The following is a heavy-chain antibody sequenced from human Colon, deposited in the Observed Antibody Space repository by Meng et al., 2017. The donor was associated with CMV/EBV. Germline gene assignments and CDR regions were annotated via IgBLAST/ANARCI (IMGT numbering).Heavy chain of an antibody. Sequence: VASISSGGYYWGWIRQHPGKGLEWIGYIYYSGSTYYNPSLKSRVTISVDTSKNQFSLKLSSVTAADTAVYYCARDKSGDGGKGGFDYWGQGTLVTVSS. J-gene: IGHJ4*02. CDR3: ARDKSGDGGKGGFDY. D-gene: IGHD2-15*01. CDR2: IYYSGST. CDR1: VASISSGGYY. V-gene: IGHV4-31*02.